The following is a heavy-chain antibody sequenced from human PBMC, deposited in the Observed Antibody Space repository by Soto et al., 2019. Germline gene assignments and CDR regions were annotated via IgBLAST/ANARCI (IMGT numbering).Heavy chain of an antibody. CDR3: ARDRFEAGSYYNFRRSYYFDY. CDR1: GFTFSSYA. V-gene: IGHV3-30-3*01. J-gene: IGHJ4*02. CDR2: ISYDGSNK. Sequence: QVQLVESGGGVVQPGRSLRLSCAASGFTFSSYAMHWVRQAPGKGLEWVAVISYDGSNKYDADSVKGRFTISRDNSKNTLYQQMNSLRAEDTAVYYGARDRFEAGSYYNFRRSYYFDYWGQGTLVTVSS. D-gene: IGHD3-10*01.